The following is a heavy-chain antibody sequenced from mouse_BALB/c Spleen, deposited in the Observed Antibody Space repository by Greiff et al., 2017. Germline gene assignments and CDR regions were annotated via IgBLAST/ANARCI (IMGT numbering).Heavy chain of an antibody. CDR1: GYTFTSYW. Sequence: VQLVESGAELAKPGASVKMSCKASGYTFTSYWMHWVKQRPGQGLEWIGYINPSTGYTEYNQKFKDKATLTADKSSSTAYMQLSSLTSEDSAVYYCARRGHDPYYYAMDYWVQGTSVTVSS. CDR2: INPSTGYT. V-gene: IGHV1-7*01. J-gene: IGHJ4*01. CDR3: ARRGHDPYYYAMDY. D-gene: IGHD3-3*01.